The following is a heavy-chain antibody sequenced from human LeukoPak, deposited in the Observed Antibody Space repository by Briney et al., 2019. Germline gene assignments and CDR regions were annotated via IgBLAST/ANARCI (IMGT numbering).Heavy chain of an antibody. CDR3: ARDPRIFGVVIDYYGMDV. CDR1: GYTFTGYY. V-gene: IGHV1-2*02. Sequence: ASVKVSCKASGYTFTGYYMHWVRQAPGQGLEWMGWINPNSGGTNYAQKFQGRVTMTRDTSISTAYMELSRLRSDDTAVYYCARDPRIFGVVIDYYGMDVWGQGTTVTVPS. CDR2: INPNSGGT. J-gene: IGHJ6*02. D-gene: IGHD3-3*01.